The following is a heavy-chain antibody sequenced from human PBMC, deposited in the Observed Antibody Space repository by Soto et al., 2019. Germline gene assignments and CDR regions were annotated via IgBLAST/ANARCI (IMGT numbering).Heavy chain of an antibody. CDR3: ASSYYYDRSGSLDAFDI. V-gene: IGHV5-51*01. Sequence: PGESLKISCKGSGYSFTSYWLGWVRQMPGKGLEWVGIIYPGDSDPRYSPSFQGQVTISADKSISTAYLQWSRQQAADTAMYYCASSYYYDRSGSLDAFDIWGQGTMVTVSS. D-gene: IGHD3-22*01. J-gene: IGHJ3*02. CDR2: IYPGDSDP. CDR1: GYSFTSYW.